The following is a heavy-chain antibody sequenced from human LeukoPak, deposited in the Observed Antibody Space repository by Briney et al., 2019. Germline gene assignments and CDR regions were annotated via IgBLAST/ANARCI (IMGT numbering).Heavy chain of an antibody. CDR1: GGSISSSSYY. Sequence: SETLSLTCTVSGGSISSSSYYWGWIRQPPGKGLEWIGSIYYSGSTYYSPSLKSRVTISVDTSKNQFSLKLSSVTAADTAVYYCARLKYYFDRSGYRAEYFQQWGQGTLVTASS. CDR3: ARLKYYFDRSGYRAEYFQQ. D-gene: IGHD3-22*01. CDR2: IYYSGST. V-gene: IGHV4-39*07. J-gene: IGHJ1*01.